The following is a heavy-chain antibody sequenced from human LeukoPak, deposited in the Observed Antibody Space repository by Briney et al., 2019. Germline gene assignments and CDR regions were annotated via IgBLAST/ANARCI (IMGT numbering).Heavy chain of an antibody. CDR2: IYYSGST. CDR3: ARDLEGIVVVPATYYYYYYMDV. J-gene: IGHJ6*03. Sequence: SETLSLTCAVSGGSIDNSNYYWGWIRQPPGKGLEWIGSIYYSGSTYYNPSLKSRVTMSVDTSKNQFSLKLSSVTAADTAVYYCARDLEGIVVVPATYYYYYYMDVWGKGTRSPSP. D-gene: IGHD2-2*01. CDR1: GGSIDNSNYY. V-gene: IGHV4-39*07.